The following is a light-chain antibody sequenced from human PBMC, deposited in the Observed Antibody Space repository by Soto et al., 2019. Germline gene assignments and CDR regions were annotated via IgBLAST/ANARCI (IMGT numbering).Light chain of an antibody. CDR1: SSNIGSNY. CDR2: SNN. V-gene: IGLV1-47*02. Sequence: QSVLTQPPSASGTPGQRVTISCSGSSSNIGSNYVYWYQQLPGTAPKLLIYSNNQWPSGVPDRFSGSKSGTSASLAISGLRSEDEAAYYCAAWDDSLSGYVFGTGTKVTVL. CDR3: AAWDDSLSGYV. J-gene: IGLJ1*01.